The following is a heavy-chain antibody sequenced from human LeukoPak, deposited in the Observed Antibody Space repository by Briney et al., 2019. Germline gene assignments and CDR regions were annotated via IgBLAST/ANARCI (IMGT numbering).Heavy chain of an antibody. D-gene: IGHD6-13*01. CDR1: GYTFTSYD. CDR3: AVRKAAVRLGNWFDP. Sequence: GASVKVSCKASGYTFTSYDINWVRQATGQGLEWMGWMNPNSGNTGYAQKFQGRVTMTRNTSISTAYMELSSLRSEDTAVYYCAVRKAAVRLGNWFDPWGQGTLVTVSS. V-gene: IGHV1-8*01. J-gene: IGHJ5*02. CDR2: MNPNSGNT.